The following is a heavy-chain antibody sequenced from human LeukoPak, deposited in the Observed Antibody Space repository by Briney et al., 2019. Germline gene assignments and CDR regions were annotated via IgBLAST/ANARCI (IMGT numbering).Heavy chain of an antibody. D-gene: IGHD3-16*01. CDR2: ISTSNNNT. CDR3: ARDPWGRSNY. Sequence: ASVKVSYKASGYTFTSYGIIWVRQAPGQGLEWMGWISTSNNNTYYIEKLQGRVTMTADTSTSTAYMELRSLKSDDTAVYYCARDPWGRSNYWGQGTLITVSS. J-gene: IGHJ4*02. V-gene: IGHV1-18*01. CDR1: GYTFTSYG.